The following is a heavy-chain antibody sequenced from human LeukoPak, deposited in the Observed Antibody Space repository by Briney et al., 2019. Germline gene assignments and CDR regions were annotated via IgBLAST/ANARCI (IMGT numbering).Heavy chain of an antibody. D-gene: IGHD4-17*01. Sequence: SETLPLTCTVSGGSISSYYWSWIRQPPGKGLEWIGYIYYSGSTNYNPSLKSRVTILVDTSKNQFSLKLSSVTAADTAVYYCARLRSTYWYFDLWGRGTLVTVSS. J-gene: IGHJ2*01. V-gene: IGHV4-59*12. CDR3: ARLRSTYWYFDL. CDR1: GGSISSYY. CDR2: IYYSGST.